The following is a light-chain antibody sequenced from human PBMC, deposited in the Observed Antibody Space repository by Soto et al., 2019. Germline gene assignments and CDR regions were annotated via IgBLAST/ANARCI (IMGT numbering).Light chain of an antibody. CDR2: DVS. CDR3: SSSTSTSTLV. J-gene: IGLJ2*01. CDR1: SSDVGGYNS. V-gene: IGLV2-14*01. Sequence: QSALTQPASVSGSPGQSITISCSGTSSDVGGYNSVSWYQQHPGKVPKLMIYDVSNRPSGVSNRFSGSKSGNTASLTISGLQAEDEADYYCSSSTSTSTLVFGGGTKVTVL.